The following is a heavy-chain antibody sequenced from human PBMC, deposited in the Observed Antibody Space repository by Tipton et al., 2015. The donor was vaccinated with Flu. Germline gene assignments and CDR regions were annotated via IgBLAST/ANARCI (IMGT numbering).Heavy chain of an antibody. D-gene: IGHD5-24*01. J-gene: IGHJ4*02. CDR1: GGSISSGSYY. CDR2: IYTSGRT. Sequence: TLSLTCTVSGGSISSGSYYWSWIRQPAGKGLEWIGRIYTSGRTNYNPSLKSRVTISVDTSKNQFSLKLSSVTAADTAVDYCARGGDGYNPIDYWGQGTLVTVSS. V-gene: IGHV4-61*02. CDR3: ARGGDGYNPIDY.